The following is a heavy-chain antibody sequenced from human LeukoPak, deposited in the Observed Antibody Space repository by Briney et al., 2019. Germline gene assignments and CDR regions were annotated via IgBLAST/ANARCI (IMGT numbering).Heavy chain of an antibody. V-gene: IGHV3-30*02. CDR1: GFTFSSYG. D-gene: IGHD6-19*01. J-gene: IGHJ1*01. CDR2: IRSDGSNQ. Sequence: GGSLRLSCAASGFTFSSYGMHWVRQAPGKGLEWVAFIRSDGSNQNYADSVKGRFTISRDNSKNTLYLQMNSLRAEDTAVFYCAKDRYSSGWYSYFQHWGQGTLVTVSS. CDR3: AKDRYSSGWYSYFQH.